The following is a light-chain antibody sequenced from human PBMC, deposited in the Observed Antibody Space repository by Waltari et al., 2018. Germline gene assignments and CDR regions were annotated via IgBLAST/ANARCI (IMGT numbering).Light chain of an antibody. CDR2: DVS. CDR1: SSDVGGYNF. V-gene: IGLV2-14*03. Sequence: QSALTQPASVSGSPGQSITISCTGTSSDVGGYNFVSWYQQHPDKAPKLVIFDVSNRPSGISSRFSGSKSGNTASLTISGLQPEDEADYYCSSFASGDTHVFGTGTKLTVL. CDR3: SSFASGDTHV. J-gene: IGLJ1*01.